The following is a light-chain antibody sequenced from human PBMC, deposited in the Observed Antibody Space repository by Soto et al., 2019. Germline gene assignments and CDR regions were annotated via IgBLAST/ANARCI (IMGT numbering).Light chain of an antibody. CDR1: RNINRK. V-gene: IGKV3-15*01. J-gene: IGKJ4*01. Sequence: EIVMTQSPATLSVSPGERATLSCRASRNINRKLAWYQQKPGQAPRLLISGASTRATGIPARFSGSGSGTEFTLTISSLQSEDFVVYYWQQYYDYPPLIFGGGTKVEIK. CDR3: QQYYDYPPLI. CDR2: GAS.